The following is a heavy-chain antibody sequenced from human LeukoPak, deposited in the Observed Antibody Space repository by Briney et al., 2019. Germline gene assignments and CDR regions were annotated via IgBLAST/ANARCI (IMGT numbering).Heavy chain of an antibody. J-gene: IGHJ4*02. V-gene: IGHV3-21*04. Sequence: GGSLRLSCAASGFTFSSYSMSWVRQAPGKGLEWVSSISSSSSYIYYADSVKGRFTISRDNAKNSLYLQMNRLRAEHTTVYYSARVAVSDFASSGQGTLVTASS. CDR1: GFTFSSYS. D-gene: IGHD6-19*01. CDR3: ARVAVSDFAS. CDR2: ISSSSSYI.